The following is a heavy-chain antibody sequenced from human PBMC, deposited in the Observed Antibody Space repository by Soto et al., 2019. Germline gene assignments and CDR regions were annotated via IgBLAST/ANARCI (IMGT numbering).Heavy chain of an antibody. CDR1: DSTFSSYS. Sequence: GGSLRLSCVASDSTFSSYSMNWVRQAPGRGLEWVSSISSRSSVIFYAESMRGRFTISRDNAKNSLYLQMNSLRAEDTAVYYCLRGGRGYTKDDTLDIWGQGTMVTVSS. J-gene: IGHJ3*02. D-gene: IGHD2-2*02. V-gene: IGHV3-21*01. CDR2: ISSRSSVI. CDR3: LRGGRGYTKDDTLDI.